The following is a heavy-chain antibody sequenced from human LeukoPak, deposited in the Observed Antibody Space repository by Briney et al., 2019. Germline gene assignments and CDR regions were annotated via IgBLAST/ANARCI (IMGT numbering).Heavy chain of an antibody. D-gene: IGHD2-15*01. V-gene: IGHV4-59*08. J-gene: IGHJ5*02. Sequence: SETLSLTSTVSGGSISSYCWSWIRQPPGKGLEWIGYIYYSGSTNYNPSLKSRVTISVDTSKNQFSLKLSSVTAADTAVYYCARRLPQGCSGGSCPINWFDPWGQGTLVTVSS. CDR1: GGSISSYC. CDR3: ARRLPQGCSGGSCPINWFDP. CDR2: IYYSGST.